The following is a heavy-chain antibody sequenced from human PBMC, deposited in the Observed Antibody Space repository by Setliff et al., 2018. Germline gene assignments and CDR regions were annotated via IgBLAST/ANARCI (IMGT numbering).Heavy chain of an antibody. CDR3: ARAPWGDDYDSLYTWFDP. V-gene: IGHV1-46*01. CDR1: GYTFTGYY. D-gene: IGHD3-22*01. CDR2: VNPSGGKT. Sequence: VASVKVSCKASGYTFTGYYMHWLRQAPGQGLEWMGIVNPSGGKTTLSQKFQGRVSMTADASTATVYMELHSLTSEDTAIYYCARAPWGDDYDSLYTWFDPWGQGSLVTVSS. J-gene: IGHJ5*02.